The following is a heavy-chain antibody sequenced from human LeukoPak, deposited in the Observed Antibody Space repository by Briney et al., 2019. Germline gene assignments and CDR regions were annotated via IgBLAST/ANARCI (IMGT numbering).Heavy chain of an antibody. CDR3: AKTSRKRTASSSTSCYHFDY. Sequence: GGSLRLSCAASGFTFSSYAMSWVRQAPGKGLEWVSAISGSGGSTYYADSVKGRFTISRDNSKNTLYLQMNSLRAEDTAVYYCAKTSRKRTASSSTSCYHFDYWGQGTLVTVSS. CDR2: ISGSGGST. V-gene: IGHV3-23*01. J-gene: IGHJ4*02. CDR1: GFTFSSYA. D-gene: IGHD2-2*01.